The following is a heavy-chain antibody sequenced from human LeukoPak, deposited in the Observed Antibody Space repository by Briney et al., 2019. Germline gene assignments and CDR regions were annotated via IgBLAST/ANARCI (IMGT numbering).Heavy chain of an antibody. CDR1: GYTFTSYG. CDR2: ISAYNGNT. V-gene: IGHV1-18*01. D-gene: IGHD3-10*01. CDR3: ARDLVRYNYGSGSWFDP. Sequence: ASVKVSCKASGYTFTSYGISWVRQAPGQGLEWMGWISAYNGNTNYAQKLQGRVTMTTDTSTSTAYMELRSLRSDDTAVYYCARDLVRYNYGSGSWFDPWGQGTLVTVSS. J-gene: IGHJ5*02.